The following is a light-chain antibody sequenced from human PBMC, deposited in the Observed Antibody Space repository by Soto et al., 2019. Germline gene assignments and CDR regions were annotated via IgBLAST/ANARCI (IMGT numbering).Light chain of an antibody. V-gene: IGLV2-14*01. Sequence: QSALTQPASVSGSPGQSITISCTGTSNDVGDYNYVSWYQQHPGKVPKLMIYDVSNRPSGVSYRFSGSKSGNTASLTISWLQAEDEADYYCSSYTSTTSTRAFGGGTKLTVL. CDR3: SSYTSTTSTRA. CDR2: DVS. J-gene: IGLJ2*01. CDR1: SNDVGDYNY.